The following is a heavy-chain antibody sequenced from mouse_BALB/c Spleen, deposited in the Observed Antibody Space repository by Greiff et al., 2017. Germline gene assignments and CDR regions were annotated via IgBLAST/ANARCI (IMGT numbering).Heavy chain of an antibody. Sequence: VQLQQSGPGLVQPSQTLSITCTVSGFSLTSYGVHWVRQSPGKGLEWLGVIWSGGSTDYNAAFISRLSISKNNSKSQVFLKMNSLQANDTAIYYCARKGTAVVGYCAVDYWGQGTSVTVSS. CDR2: IWSGGST. CDR3: ARKGTAVVGYCAVDY. V-gene: IGHV2-2*02. D-gene: IGHD1-1*01. CDR1: GFSLTSYG. J-gene: IGHJ4*01.